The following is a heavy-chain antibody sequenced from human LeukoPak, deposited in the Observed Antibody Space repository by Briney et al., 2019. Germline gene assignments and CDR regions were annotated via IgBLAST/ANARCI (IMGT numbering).Heavy chain of an antibody. D-gene: IGHD6-19*01. CDR2: IYYSGST. CDR1: GGSISSYY. CDR3: ATASGYSSGWAFDY. Sequence: SETLSLTCTVSGGSISSYYWSWIRQPPGKGLEWIEYIYYSGSTNYNPSLKSRVTISVDTSKNQFSLKLSSVTAADTAVYYCATASGYSSGWAFDYWGQGTLVTVSS. V-gene: IGHV4-59*01. J-gene: IGHJ4*02.